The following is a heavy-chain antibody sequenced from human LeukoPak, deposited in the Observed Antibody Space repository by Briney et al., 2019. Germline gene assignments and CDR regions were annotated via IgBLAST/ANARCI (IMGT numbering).Heavy chain of an antibody. CDR3: ARDALRYSGSFDDFDY. V-gene: IGHV3-21*01. CDR1: GFTFSSYS. Sequence: GGSLRLSCAASGFTFSSYSMNWVRQAPGKGLEWVSSISSSSSYIYYADSVKGRFTISRDNAKNSLYLQMNNLRAEDTAVYFCARDALRYSGSFDDFDYWGQGTLVTVSS. J-gene: IGHJ4*02. CDR2: ISSSSSYI. D-gene: IGHD6-6*01.